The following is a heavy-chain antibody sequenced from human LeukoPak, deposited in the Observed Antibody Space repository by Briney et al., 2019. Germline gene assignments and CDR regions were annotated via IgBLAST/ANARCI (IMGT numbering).Heavy chain of an antibody. J-gene: IGHJ4*02. V-gene: IGHV3-21*01. CDR2: ITSSSSYI. CDR3: ARVGDYYDSPGYYYFDY. Sequence: NPGGSLTLSCAASGFTFSSYAMSWVREAPARGLEWVSSITSSSSYIFYADSLKGRFTISRDNAKNSLFLQMNSLRAEDSAVYYCARVGDYYDSPGYYYFDYWGQGTLVSVSS. D-gene: IGHD3-22*01. CDR1: GFTFSSYA.